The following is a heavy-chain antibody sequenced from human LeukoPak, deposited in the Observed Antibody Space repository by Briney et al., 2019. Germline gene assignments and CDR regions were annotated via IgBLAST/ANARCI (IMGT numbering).Heavy chain of an antibody. Sequence: SQTLSLTYAVSGGSISSGGYSWSWIRQPPGKGLEWIGYIYHSGSTNYNPSLKSRVTISVDTSKNQFSLKLSSVTAADTAVYYCATADFMVRGVIAWGQGTLVTVSS. D-gene: IGHD3-10*01. CDR3: ATADFMVRGVIA. CDR2: IYHSGST. J-gene: IGHJ5*02. V-gene: IGHV4-30-2*01. CDR1: GGSISSGGYS.